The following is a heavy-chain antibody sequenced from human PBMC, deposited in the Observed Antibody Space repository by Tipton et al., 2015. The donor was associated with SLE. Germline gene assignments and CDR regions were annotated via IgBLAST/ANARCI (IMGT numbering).Heavy chain of an antibody. D-gene: IGHD3-10*01. V-gene: IGHV4-4*02. CDR2: IYHSGST. CDR1: GGSISSSNW. Sequence: SLRLSCAVSGGSISSSNWWSWVRQPPGKGLEWIGEIYHSGSTNYNPSLKSRVTISVDKSKNQFSLKLSSVTAADTAVYYCARDQYGITMVQGVPHYWGQGTLVTVSS. J-gene: IGHJ4*02. CDR3: ARDQYGITMVQGVPHY.